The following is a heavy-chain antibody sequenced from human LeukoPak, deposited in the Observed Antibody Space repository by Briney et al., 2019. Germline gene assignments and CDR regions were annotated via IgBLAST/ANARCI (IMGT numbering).Heavy chain of an antibody. D-gene: IGHD1-14*01. CDR2: IYTSGGT. Sequence: PSETLSLTCTISGGSISNYYWSWIRQPAGKGLEWIGRIYTSGGTNYNPSLKSRVTISVDTSKNQFSLKLSSVTAADTAVYYCACQTRGLFDYWGQGTLVTVSS. J-gene: IGHJ4*02. CDR1: GGSISNYY. V-gene: IGHV4-4*07. CDR3: ACQTRGLFDY.